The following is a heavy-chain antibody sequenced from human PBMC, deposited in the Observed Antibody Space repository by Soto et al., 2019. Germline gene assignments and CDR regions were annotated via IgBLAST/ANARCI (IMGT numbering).Heavy chain of an antibody. Sequence: EVQLLESGGGLVQPGGSLKLSCAASGFTFSSYAMSWVRQAPGKGLEWVSAISGSGGSTYYADSVKGRFTISRDNSKNTLYLQMNSLRAEDTAVYYCAKASGWFGEFDYWGQGTLVTVSS. CDR3: AKASGWFGEFDY. V-gene: IGHV3-23*01. J-gene: IGHJ4*02. CDR1: GFTFSSYA. D-gene: IGHD3-10*01. CDR2: ISGSGGST.